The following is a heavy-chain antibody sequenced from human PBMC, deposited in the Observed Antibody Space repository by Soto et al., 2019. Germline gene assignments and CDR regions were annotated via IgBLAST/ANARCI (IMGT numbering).Heavy chain of an antibody. CDR3: ARHLASGHYYDSSGYGFDY. CDR2: IDPSDSYT. V-gene: IGHV5-10-1*01. D-gene: IGHD3-22*01. J-gene: IGHJ4*02. CDR1: GYSFTSYW. Sequence: PGESLKISCKGSGYSFTSYWISWVRQMPGKGLEWMGRIDPSDSYTNYSPSFQGHVTISADKSISTAYLQWSSLKASDTAMYYWARHLASGHYYDSSGYGFDYWGQGTLVTVSS.